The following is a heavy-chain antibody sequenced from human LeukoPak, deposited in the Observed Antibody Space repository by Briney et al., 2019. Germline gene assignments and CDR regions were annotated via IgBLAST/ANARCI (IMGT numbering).Heavy chain of an antibody. CDR1: GFTVSSNY. CDR3: ARESGYCYGLAGFFYY. J-gene: IGHJ4*02. V-gene: IGHV3-53*03. Sequence: GGSLRLSCAASGFTVSSNYMSWVRQAPGKGLEWVSVIYNGGRTHYAASLKGRFTISRDDSKNTMYLQMYRLRAEDTAVYYCARESGYCYGLAGFFYYWGQGTLVTVSS. D-gene: IGHD5-18*01. CDR2: IYNGGRT.